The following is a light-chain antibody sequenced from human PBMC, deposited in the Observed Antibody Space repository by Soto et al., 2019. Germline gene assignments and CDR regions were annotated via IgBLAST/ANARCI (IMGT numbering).Light chain of an antibody. J-gene: IGKJ4*02. CDR1: QSISNN. Sequence: EIVMTQSPATLSVSPGERATLSCRARQSISNNLAWYQQKVGQAPRLLISGASTTATNIPARFSGSGSGTEFTLTISRLQSEYFSIYYCQQYHHWPPLTFGGGTKVEIK. V-gene: IGKV3-15*01. CDR3: QQYHHWPPLT. CDR2: GAS.